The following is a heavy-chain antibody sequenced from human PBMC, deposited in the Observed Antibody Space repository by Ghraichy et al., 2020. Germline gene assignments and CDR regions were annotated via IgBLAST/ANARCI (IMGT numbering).Heavy chain of an antibody. V-gene: IGHV3-23*01. CDR3: AKDVGRGGGSCFHH. Sequence: GGSLRLSCAASGFTFSSYAMCWVRQRPGQGMEWVSAISGSGGNTYYADSVKGRFTFSRDNSKNTLYLQMNSLRAEDTAVYYCAKDVGRGGGSCFHHWGQGTLVTVSS. J-gene: IGHJ1*01. CDR2: ISGSGGNT. D-gene: IGHD2-15*01. CDR1: GFTFSSYA.